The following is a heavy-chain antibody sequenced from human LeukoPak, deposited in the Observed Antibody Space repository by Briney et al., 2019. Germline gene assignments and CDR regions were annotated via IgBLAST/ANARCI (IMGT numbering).Heavy chain of an antibody. Sequence: ASVKVSCKASGYTFTSCYMHWVRQAPGQGLEWMGWISAYNGNTNYAQKLQGRVTMTTDTSTSTAYMELRSLRSDDTAVYYCARGRLRYFDWPSDYWGQGTLVTVSS. CDR2: ISAYNGNT. CDR3: ARGRLRYFDWPSDY. V-gene: IGHV1-18*04. D-gene: IGHD3-9*01. J-gene: IGHJ4*02. CDR1: GYTFTSCY.